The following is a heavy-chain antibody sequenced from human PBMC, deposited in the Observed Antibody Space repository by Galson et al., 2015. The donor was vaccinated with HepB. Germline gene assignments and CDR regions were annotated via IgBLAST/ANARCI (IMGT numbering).Heavy chain of an antibody. CDR1: GYTLTELS. V-gene: IGHV1-24*01. J-gene: IGHJ4*02. Sequence: SVKVSCKVSGYTLTELSMHWVRQAPGKGLEWMGGFDPEDGETIYAQKFQGRVTMTEDTSTDTAYMELSSLRSEDTAVYYCATDRSMEDYYGSGIFDYWGQGTLVTVSS. CDR3: ATDRSMEDYYGSGIFDY. CDR2: FDPEDGET. D-gene: IGHD3-10*01.